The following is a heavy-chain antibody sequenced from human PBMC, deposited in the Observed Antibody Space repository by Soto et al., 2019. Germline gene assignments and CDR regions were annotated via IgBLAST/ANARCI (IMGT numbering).Heavy chain of an antibody. J-gene: IGHJ4*02. V-gene: IGHV4-39*01. CDR2: ICYSGST. D-gene: IGHD4-17*01. Sequence: SETLSLTCTVSGGSISSSSYYWGWIRQPPGKGLEWIGSICYSGSTYYNPSLKSRVTISVDTSKNQFSLKLSSVTAADTAVYYRARLFYGDYAHFDYWGQGTLVTVSS. CDR1: GGSISSSSYY. CDR3: ARLFYGDYAHFDY.